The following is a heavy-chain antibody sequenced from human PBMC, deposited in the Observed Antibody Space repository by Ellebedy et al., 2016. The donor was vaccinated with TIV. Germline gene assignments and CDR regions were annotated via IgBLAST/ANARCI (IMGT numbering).Heavy chain of an antibody. Sequence: PGGSLRLSCAASGLTFSSHAMSWVRQAPGKGLEWVSSISGSGGNTYYADSVKGRFTISRDNSKDTLYLQVNSLGAEDTAVYYCARDPVGVGPAFDIWGQGTMVTVSS. CDR1: GLTFSSHA. CDR2: ISGSGGNT. J-gene: IGHJ3*02. D-gene: IGHD4-23*01. CDR3: ARDPVGVGPAFDI. V-gene: IGHV3-23*01.